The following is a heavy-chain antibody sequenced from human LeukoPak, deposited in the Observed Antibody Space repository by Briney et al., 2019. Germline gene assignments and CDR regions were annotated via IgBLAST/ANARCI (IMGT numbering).Heavy chain of an antibody. D-gene: IGHD3-22*01. CDR3: ASLSHPYYYDSSGYYPEGYYYYGMDV. CDR1: GFTFSDYY. J-gene: IGHJ6*02. CDR2: ISSSGSTI. V-gene: IGHV3-11*04. Sequence: GGSLRLSCAASGFTFSDYYISWVRQAPGKGLEWVSYISSSGSTIYYADSVKGRFTISRDNAKNSLYLQMNSLRAEDTAVYYCASLSHPYYYDSSGYYPEGYYYYGMDVWGQGTTVTVSS.